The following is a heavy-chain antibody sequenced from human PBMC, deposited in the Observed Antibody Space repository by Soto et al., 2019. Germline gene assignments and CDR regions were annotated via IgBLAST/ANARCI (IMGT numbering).Heavy chain of an antibody. D-gene: IGHD6-25*01. CDR1: GGSISTYY. Sequence: SETLSLTFTVSGGSISTYYWSWIRQPPGKGLEWIGYIYYGGSTSYNPSLRSRVTISVDTSKNQFSLILSSVTSADTAVYYCARDQLSSGLYVWFDPWGQGTLGTV. CDR3: ARDQLSSGLYVWFDP. CDR2: IYYGGST. V-gene: IGHV4-59*01. J-gene: IGHJ5*02.